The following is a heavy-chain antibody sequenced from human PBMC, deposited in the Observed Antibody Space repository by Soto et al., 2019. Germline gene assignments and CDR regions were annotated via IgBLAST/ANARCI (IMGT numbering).Heavy chain of an antibody. CDR2: IYTSGNT. V-gene: IGHV4-4*07. CDR3: ARDSGDSWEYDAY. D-gene: IGHD6-13*01. CDR1: GGSISSYH. Sequence: QVQLQESGPGLVKPLETLSLTCTVSGGSISSYHWSWIRQSAGKGLEWIGPIYTSGNTHYNTSLNSRVTVSMDTSKNQFFLTVNSVTAAHSAVYYCARDSGDSWEYDAYWGQGTPVTVSS. J-gene: IGHJ4*02.